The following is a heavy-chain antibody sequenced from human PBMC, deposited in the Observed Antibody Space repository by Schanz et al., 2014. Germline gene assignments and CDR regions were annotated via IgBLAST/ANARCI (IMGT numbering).Heavy chain of an antibody. CDR3: ARETTIMTGGAFDV. CDR2: ISSRSSHI. J-gene: IGHJ3*01. Sequence: GQLVESGGGVVQPGKSLRLSCAASGFTASSHSMNWVRQAPGKGLEWVSSISSRSSHIYYADSVKGRFTVSRDNAKNSVYLQMNSLRGEDTAVYYWARETTIMTGGAFDVWGQGTMVTVSS. V-gene: IGHV3-21*01. D-gene: IGHD3-9*01. CDR1: GFTASSHS.